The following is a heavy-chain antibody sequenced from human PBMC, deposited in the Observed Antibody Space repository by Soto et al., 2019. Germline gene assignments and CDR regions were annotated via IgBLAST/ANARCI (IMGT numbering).Heavy chain of an antibody. J-gene: IGHJ4*02. Sequence: QVQLVQSGAEVKKPGASVKVSCKASGYTFTSFGISWVRQAPGQGLEWMGWISAYNGNTNYAQKLQGRVTMTTDTSASTAHMELRRLSSDDTDVYSCARDLSGNPGYWGQGTLVTVSS. CDR3: ARDLSGNPGY. D-gene: IGHD2-15*01. CDR1: GYTFTSFG. V-gene: IGHV1-18*01. CDR2: ISAYNGNT.